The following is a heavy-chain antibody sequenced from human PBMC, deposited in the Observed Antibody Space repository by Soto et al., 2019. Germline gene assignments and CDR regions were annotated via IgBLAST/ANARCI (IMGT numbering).Heavy chain of an antibody. Sequence: QVQLVQSGAEVKKPGASVKVSCKASGYTFTSYGISWVRQAPGQGLEWMGWTSAYNGNTNYAQKLQGRVTMTTDTSTSTAYMELRSLRSDDTAVYYCARDQPDSSGQTTYYYYGMDVWGQGTTVTVSS. CDR3: ARDQPDSSGQTTYYYYGMDV. J-gene: IGHJ6*02. CDR1: GYTFTSYG. D-gene: IGHD3-22*01. V-gene: IGHV1-18*04. CDR2: TSAYNGNT.